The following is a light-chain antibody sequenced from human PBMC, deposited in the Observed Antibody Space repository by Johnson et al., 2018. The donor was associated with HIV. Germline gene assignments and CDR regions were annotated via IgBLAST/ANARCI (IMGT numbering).Light chain of an antibody. CDR2: EDN. CDR3: GIWDASLSPLNV. Sequence: QAVLTQPPSVSAAPGQTVNISCSGNVSNIESYFVSWYQQLPGAAPTLLIYEDNKRPSGIPDRFSGSQSGATATLGITGLQTGDEADYYCGIWDASLSPLNVFGTGTTITVL. J-gene: IGLJ1*01. V-gene: IGLV1-51*02. CDR1: VSNIESYF.